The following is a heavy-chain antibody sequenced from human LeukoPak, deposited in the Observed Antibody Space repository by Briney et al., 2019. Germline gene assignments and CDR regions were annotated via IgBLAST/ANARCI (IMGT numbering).Heavy chain of an antibody. CDR3: AREASSSRSDY. Sequence: SETLSLTCTVSGGSISSSSYYWGWIRQPPGKGLEWIGSIYYSGSTYYNPSLKSRVTISVDTSKNQFSLKLSPVTAADTAVYYCAREASSSRSDYWGQGTLVTVSS. D-gene: IGHD6-6*01. CDR1: GGSISSSSYY. J-gene: IGHJ4*02. CDR2: IYYSGST. V-gene: IGHV4-39*07.